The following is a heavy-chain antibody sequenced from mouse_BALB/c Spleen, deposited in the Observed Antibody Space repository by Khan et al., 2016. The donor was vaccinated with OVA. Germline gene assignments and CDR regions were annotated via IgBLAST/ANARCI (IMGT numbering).Heavy chain of an antibody. D-gene: IGHD1-1*02. V-gene: IGHV1S41*01. CDR3: ARAMGGKVPLDY. Sequence: DLVKPGASVKLSCKASGYTFTSYWINWIKQRPGQGLEWIGRIVPGSDSTYSNEMFKGKATLTVDTSSSTAYIQLSSLSSEDSAVYFCARAMGGKVPLDYWGQGTTLTVSS. CDR2: IVPGSDST. CDR1: GYTFTSYW. J-gene: IGHJ2*01.